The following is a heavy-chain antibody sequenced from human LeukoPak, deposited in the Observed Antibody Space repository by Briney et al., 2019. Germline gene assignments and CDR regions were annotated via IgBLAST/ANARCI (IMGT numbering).Heavy chain of an antibody. J-gene: IGHJ4*02. D-gene: IGHD3-22*01. Sequence: GASVKVSCKASGGTFSRHTISWVRQAPGQGPEWMGGTIPIFGTAKYAQKFQGRVTITADESTSTAYMELSSLRSEDTAVYYCASVYYYDSSRERWGQGTLVTVSS. CDR2: TIPIFGTA. CDR3: ASVYYYDSSRER. V-gene: IGHV1-69*01. CDR1: GGTFSRHT.